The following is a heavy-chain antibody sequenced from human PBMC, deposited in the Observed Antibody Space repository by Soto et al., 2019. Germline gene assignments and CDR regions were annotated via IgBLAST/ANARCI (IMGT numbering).Heavy chain of an antibody. CDR1: GFIFSSYA. J-gene: IGHJ3*02. V-gene: IGHV3-23*01. CDR3: AKTTDGWFSAFEI. D-gene: IGHD6-19*01. CDR2: ISGSGTTA. Sequence: EVQLLESGGGLVQPGGSLRLSCAASGFIFSSYAMSWVRQAPGKGLEWVSAISGSGTTAYYADSVKGRFTFSRDNSKKTMYLQMNSLRAEDTGVYYCAKTTDGWFSAFEIWGQGTMVTVSS.